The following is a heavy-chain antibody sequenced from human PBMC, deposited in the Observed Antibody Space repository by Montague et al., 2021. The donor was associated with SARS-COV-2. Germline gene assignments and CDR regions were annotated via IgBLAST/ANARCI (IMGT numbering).Heavy chain of an antibody. CDR2: VNYSGRT. V-gene: IGHV4-39*01. J-gene: IGHJ5*02. D-gene: IGHD3-16*02. CDR1: GDSIRSSGYY. CDR3: ARLGFVELWLNLGWFDP. Sequence: SETLSLTCSVSGDSIRSSGYYWGWIRQPPGKGLEWIGTVNYSGRTNYNPSLKSRVTMPVDTSKNQFTLGLRSVTAADTAVYYCARLGFVELWLNLGWFDPWGQGTLVTVSS.